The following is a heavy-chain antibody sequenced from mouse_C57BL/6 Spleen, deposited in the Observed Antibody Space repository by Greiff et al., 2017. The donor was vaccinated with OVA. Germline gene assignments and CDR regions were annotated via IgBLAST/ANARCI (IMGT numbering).Heavy chain of an antibody. V-gene: IGHV1-66*01. D-gene: IGHD3-1*01. CDR1: GYSFTSYY. CDR3: ARGFSGYFDV. Sequence: QVHVKQSGPELVKPGASVKISCKASGYSFTSYYIHWVKQRPGQGLEWIGWIYPGSGNTKYNEKFKGKATLTADTSSSTAYMQLSSLTSEDSAVYYCARGFSGYFDVWGTGTTVTVSS. J-gene: IGHJ1*03. CDR2: IYPGSGNT.